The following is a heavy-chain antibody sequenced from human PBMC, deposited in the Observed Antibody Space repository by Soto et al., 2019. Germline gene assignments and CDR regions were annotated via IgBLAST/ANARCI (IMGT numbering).Heavy chain of an antibody. CDR2: IIPIFGTA. CDR3: ARSPEDIVLVPAAMCSMDV. CDR1: GGTFSSYA. J-gene: IGHJ6*02. Sequence: QVQLVQSGAEVKKPGSSVKVSCKASGGTFSSYAISWVRQAPGQGLEWMGGIIPIFGTANYAQKFQSRVTNPADESTITAYMEMSSLRTEDTAVYYCARSPEDIVLVPAAMCSMDVWGQGTTVTVSS. D-gene: IGHD2-2*01. V-gene: IGHV1-69*12.